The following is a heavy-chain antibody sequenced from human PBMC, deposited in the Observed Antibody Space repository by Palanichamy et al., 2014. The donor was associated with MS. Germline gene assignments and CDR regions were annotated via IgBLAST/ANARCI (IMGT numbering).Heavy chain of an antibody. J-gene: IGHJ4*02. CDR1: GFTFDDYT. CDR2: ITRDGQTT. CDR3: ARDFYTSSWYYFGD. Sequence: EVQLVESGGVVVQPGGSLRLSCAASGFTFDDYTMHWVRQAPGKGLEWVSLITRDGQTTYYADSVKGRFTISRDNSKNSLYLQLSSLTTEDSALYYCARDFYTSSWYYFGDWGQGTLVTVSS. V-gene: IGHV3-43*01. D-gene: IGHD6-13*01.